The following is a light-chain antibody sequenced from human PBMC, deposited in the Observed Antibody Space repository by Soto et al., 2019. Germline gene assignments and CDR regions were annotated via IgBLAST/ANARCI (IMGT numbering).Light chain of an antibody. V-gene: IGKV1-13*02. CDR3: QQFSTYPLS. Sequence: AIQLTQSPSSLSASLGDRVTITCRTSQGISSALAWYRQRPGKAPELLIYDVSTLASGVTSRFRGSGSGTDFTLTISGLQPEDFATYCCQQFSTYPLSFGGGTKVEIK. CDR2: DVS. J-gene: IGKJ4*01. CDR1: QGISSA.